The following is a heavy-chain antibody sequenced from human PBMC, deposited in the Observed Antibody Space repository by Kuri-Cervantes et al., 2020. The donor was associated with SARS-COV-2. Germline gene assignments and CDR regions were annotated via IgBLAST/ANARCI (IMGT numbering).Heavy chain of an antibody. D-gene: IGHD1-20*01. Sequence: ASVKVSCKASGYTFTGYYMHWVRQAPGRGLEWMGWINPNSGGTNYAQKFQGRVTTTRDTSISTAYMELSRLRSDDTAVYYCARVLGTNWNDAGDAFDIWGQGTMVTVSS. CDR3: ARVLGTNWNDAGDAFDI. J-gene: IGHJ3*02. CDR2: INPNSGGT. V-gene: IGHV1-2*02. CDR1: GYTFTGYY.